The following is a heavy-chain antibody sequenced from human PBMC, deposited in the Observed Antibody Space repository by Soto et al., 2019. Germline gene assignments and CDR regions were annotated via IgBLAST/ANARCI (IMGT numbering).Heavy chain of an antibody. D-gene: IGHD3-10*01. Sequence: GGSLRLSCAASGFTFSSYGMHWVRQAPGKGLEWVAVISYDGSNKYYADSVKGRITISRDNSKNTLYLQMNSLRAEDTAVYYCAKDRYGSGIYPLIDYWGQGTLVTVSS. CDR1: GFTFSSYG. V-gene: IGHV3-30*18. J-gene: IGHJ4*02. CDR3: AKDRYGSGIYPLIDY. CDR2: ISYDGSNK.